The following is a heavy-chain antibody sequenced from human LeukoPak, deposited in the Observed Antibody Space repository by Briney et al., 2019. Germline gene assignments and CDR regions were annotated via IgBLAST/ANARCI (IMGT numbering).Heavy chain of an antibody. CDR1: GFTFSNAW. D-gene: IGHD3-3*01. V-gene: IGHV3-15*01. CDR3: TTTENYYLSYDFWSGHRMDV. J-gene: IGHJ6*04. Sequence: PGGSLRLSCAASGFTFSNAWMSWVRQAPGKGLEWVGRIKSKTDGGTTDYAAPVKGRFTISRDDSKNTLYLQMNSLKTEDTAVYYCTTTENYYLSYDFWSGHRMDVWGKGTTVTVSS. CDR2: IKSKTDGGTT.